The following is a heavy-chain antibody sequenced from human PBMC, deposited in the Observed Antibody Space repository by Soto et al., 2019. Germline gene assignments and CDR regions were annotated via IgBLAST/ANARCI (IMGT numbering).Heavy chain of an antibody. CDR3: AKDGSVDYYDSSGQNYITQVSYFQY. Sequence: QVQLVESGGGVVQPGRSLRLSCAASGFTFSSYTMHWVRQAPGKGLEWLAIISYDGSNKYYADSVKGRFTISRDNFKNTLYLQMNSLRAEDTAVYYCAKDGSVDYYDSSGQNYITQVSYFQYWGQGTLVTVSS. CDR1: GFTFSSYT. CDR2: ISYDGSNK. V-gene: IGHV3-30*18. J-gene: IGHJ1*01. D-gene: IGHD3-22*01.